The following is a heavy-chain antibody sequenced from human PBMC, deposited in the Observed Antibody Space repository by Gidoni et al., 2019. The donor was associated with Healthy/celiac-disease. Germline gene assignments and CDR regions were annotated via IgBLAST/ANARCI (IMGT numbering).Heavy chain of an antibody. Sequence: EVQLVESGGGLVQPGGSLSPPCSASGFTFSSDAMHRVRQAPGKGLEYVSAISSNGGSTYYADSVKGRFTISRDNSKNTLYLQMSSLRAEDTAVYYCVKDGGARTGFADYWGQGTLVTVSS. V-gene: IGHV3-64D*06. D-gene: IGHD1-1*01. CDR1: GFTFSSDA. J-gene: IGHJ4*02. CDR3: VKDGGARTGFADY. CDR2: ISSNGGST.